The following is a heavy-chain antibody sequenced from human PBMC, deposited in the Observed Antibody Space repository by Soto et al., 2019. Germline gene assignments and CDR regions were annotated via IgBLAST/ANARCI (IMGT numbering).Heavy chain of an antibody. CDR1: GYTFTSYG. J-gene: IGHJ4*02. D-gene: IGHD3-22*01. CDR2: ISAYNGNT. CDR3: ARDIGYYYDSSGYYSPRLYYFDY. Sequence: ASVKVSCKASGYTFTSYGISWVRQAPGQGLEWMGWISAYNGNTNYAQKLQGRVTMTTDTSTSTAYMELRSLRSDDTAVYYCARDIGYYYDSSGYYSPRLYYFDYWGQGTLVTVS. V-gene: IGHV1-18*01.